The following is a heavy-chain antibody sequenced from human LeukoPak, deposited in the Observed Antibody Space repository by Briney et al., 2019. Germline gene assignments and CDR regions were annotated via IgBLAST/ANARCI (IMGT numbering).Heavy chain of an antibody. Sequence: GDSLRLSCAASGFTFGRYSMNWVRQAPGKGLEWVSSITSSSSHIYYAHSVKGRFTISRDNVKNSLYLQMHSLRAEDTAVYYCARAAGELLPFDYFDYWGQGTLVTVSS. CDR3: ARAAGELLPFDYFDY. V-gene: IGHV3-21*06. CDR1: GFTFGRYS. D-gene: IGHD3-10*01. J-gene: IGHJ4*02. CDR2: ITSSSSHI.